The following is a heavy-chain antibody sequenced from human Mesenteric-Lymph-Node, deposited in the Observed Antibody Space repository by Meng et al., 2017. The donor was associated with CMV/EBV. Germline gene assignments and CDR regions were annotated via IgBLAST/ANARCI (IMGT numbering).Heavy chain of an antibody. J-gene: IGHJ6*02. Sequence: GGSLKISCAASGFTFRSYWMHWVRQAPGKGLVWVSRINSDGSSTSYADSVKGRFTISRDNAKNSLYLQMNSLRAEDTAVYYCARVALYDFWSGYYTGVDYYYYYGMDVWGQGTTVTVSS. CDR3: ARVALYDFWSGYYTGVDYYYYYGMDV. D-gene: IGHD3-3*01. CDR1: GFTFRSYW. CDR2: INSDGSST. V-gene: IGHV3-74*01.